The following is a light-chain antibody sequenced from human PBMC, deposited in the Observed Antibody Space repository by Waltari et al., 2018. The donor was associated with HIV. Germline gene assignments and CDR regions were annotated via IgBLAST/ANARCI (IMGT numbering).Light chain of an antibody. Sequence: QSALTQPASVSGSPGQSITISCTGTSGAFGISSLVSWYQQRPGKAPRVLSYEVISRPSGVAHRFSGSNSGNTASPSISGLQAEDEADYYCASYTSNDTLVFGGGTKVTVL. CDR1: SGAFGISSL. J-gene: IGLJ3*02. V-gene: IGLV2-14*01. CDR2: EVI. CDR3: ASYTSNDTLV.